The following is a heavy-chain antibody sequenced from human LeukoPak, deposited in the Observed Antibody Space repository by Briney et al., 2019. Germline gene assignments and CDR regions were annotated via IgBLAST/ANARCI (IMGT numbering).Heavy chain of an antibody. CDR1: GFTFSSYA. CDR3: ATYDFWSGFPRAGDY. CDR2: ISYDGSNK. J-gene: IGHJ4*02. V-gene: IGHV3-30-3*01. D-gene: IGHD3-3*01. Sequence: PGGSLRLSCAASGFTFSSYAMHWVRQAPGKGLEWVAVISYDGSNKYYADSVKGRFTISRDNAKNSLYLQMNSLRAEDTAVYYCATYDFWSGFPRAGDYWGQGTLVTVSS.